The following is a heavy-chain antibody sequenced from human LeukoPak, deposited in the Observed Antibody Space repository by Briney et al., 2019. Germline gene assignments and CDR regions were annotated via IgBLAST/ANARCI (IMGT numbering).Heavy chain of an antibody. J-gene: IGHJ4*02. CDR2: VYNTGTT. CDR1: GGSISIYY. CDR3: ARRTPQDYGDSFSFDY. D-gene: IGHD4-17*01. Sequence: PSETLSLTCTVSGGSISIYYWTWIRQPPGKGLECIGYVYNTGTTNYNPSLKSRVAISVDTSKNQFSLRLSAVTAADTAVYYCARRTPQDYGDSFSFDYWGQGTLVSVSS. V-gene: IGHV4-59*01.